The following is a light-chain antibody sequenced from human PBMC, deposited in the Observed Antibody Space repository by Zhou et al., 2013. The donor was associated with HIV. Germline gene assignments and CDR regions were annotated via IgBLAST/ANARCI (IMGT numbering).Light chain of an antibody. CDR2: KTS. Sequence: DIQMTQSPSSLSASVGDRVTITCQASQDITSYLNWFQQKPGKAPNVLIYKTSSLESGVPSRFGGSGSGTEFTLTISNLQPDDFATYYCLQYHTYPWTFGPGTKVDMK. CDR3: LQYHTYPWT. CDR1: QDITSY. V-gene: IGKV1-5*03. J-gene: IGKJ1*01.